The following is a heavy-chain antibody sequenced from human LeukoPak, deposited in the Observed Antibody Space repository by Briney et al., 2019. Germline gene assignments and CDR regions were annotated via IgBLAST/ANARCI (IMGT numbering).Heavy chain of an antibody. D-gene: IGHD6-19*01. CDR3: AKNGPYNSGWYSDY. J-gene: IGHJ4*02. CDR1: GYTFTAYY. Sequence: ASVKVSCKASGYTFTAYYMHWVRQAPGQGLEWMGWINPNSGGTNYAQKFQGRVTMTRDTSISTAYMERSRRTSDYTAVYECAKNGPYNSGWYSDYWGQGTLVTVSS. V-gene: IGHV1-2*02. CDR2: INPNSGGT.